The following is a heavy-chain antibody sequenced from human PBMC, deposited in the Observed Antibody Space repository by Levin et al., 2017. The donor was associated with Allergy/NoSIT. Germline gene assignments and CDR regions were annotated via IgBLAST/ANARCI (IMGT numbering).Heavy chain of an antibody. CDR3: ARRRKAFDI. J-gene: IGHJ3*02. Sequence: SGGSLRLSCAASGFTFSDYYMSWIRQAPGKGLEWVSYISSSGEDTYYADSVKGRFTISRDNAKNSLYLQINTLRAEDTALYYCARRRKAFDIWGRGTMVPVSP. CDR2: ISSSGEDT. CDR1: GFTFSDYY. V-gene: IGHV3-11*01.